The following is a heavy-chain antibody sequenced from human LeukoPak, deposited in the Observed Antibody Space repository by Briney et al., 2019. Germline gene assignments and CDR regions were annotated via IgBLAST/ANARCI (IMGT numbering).Heavy chain of an antibody. Sequence: PGGSLRLSCAASGFTFSSYGMQWVRQAPGKGLVWVSRINSDGINTSYADSVKGRFTISRDNAKNTLNLQMNSLRAEDTAVYYCARDLGQYYDTSDNWFDPWGQGTLVTVSS. CDR3: ARDLGQYYDTSDNWFDP. CDR2: INSDGINT. CDR1: GFTFSSYG. D-gene: IGHD3-22*01. J-gene: IGHJ5*02. V-gene: IGHV3-74*01.